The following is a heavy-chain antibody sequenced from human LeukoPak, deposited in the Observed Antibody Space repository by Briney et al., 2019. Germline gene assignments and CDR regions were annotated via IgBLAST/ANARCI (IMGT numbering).Heavy chain of an antibody. V-gene: IGHV3-74*01. D-gene: IGHD4-17*01. CDR2: INRDGSST. J-gene: IGHJ4*02. CDR3: ARYGDYEKYYFDY. Sequence: GGSLRLSCAASGIIFSNYWMHWVRQAPGKGLVWVSRINRDGSSTSYADSVKGRFTISRDNAKNTLYLQMNSLRAEDTAVYYCARYGDYEKYYFDYWGQGTLVTVSS. CDR1: GIIFSNYW.